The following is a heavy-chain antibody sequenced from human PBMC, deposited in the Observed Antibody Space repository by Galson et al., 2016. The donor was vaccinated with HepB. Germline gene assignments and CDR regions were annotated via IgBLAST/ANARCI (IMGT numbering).Heavy chain of an antibody. CDR2: INPSDGTT. V-gene: IGHV1-46*01. CDR1: GDTLSNHY. Sequence: SVKVSCKASGDTLSNHYLHWVRQAPGQGLEWVGVINPSDGTTNCAERFQGRVTMTRDTSTTSFYMELSSLRYEDTAEYFCAREIGGTSYFDYWGQGALVTVSS. D-gene: IGHD1-7*01. J-gene: IGHJ4*02. CDR3: AREIGGTSYFDY.